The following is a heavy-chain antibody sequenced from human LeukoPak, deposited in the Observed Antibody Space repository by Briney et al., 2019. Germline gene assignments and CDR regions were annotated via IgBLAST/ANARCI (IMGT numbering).Heavy chain of an antibody. CDR1: GFTFSSYA. CDR3: AKQRGFPIAAAGDY. Sequence: GGSLRLSCAASGFTFSSYAMSWVRQAPGKGLEWVSAISGSGGSTYHADSVKGRFTISRDNSKNTLYLQMNSLRAEDTAVYYCAKQRGFPIAAAGDYWGQGTLVTVSS. D-gene: IGHD6-13*01. CDR2: ISGSGGST. J-gene: IGHJ4*02. V-gene: IGHV3-23*01.